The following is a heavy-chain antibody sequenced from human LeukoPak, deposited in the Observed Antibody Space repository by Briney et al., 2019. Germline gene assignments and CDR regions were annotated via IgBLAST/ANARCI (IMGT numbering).Heavy chain of an antibody. CDR2: INPNSGGT. J-gene: IGHJ4*02. CDR1: GYTFTGYY. CDR3: AREAATWGPYFDY. V-gene: IGHV1-2*02. Sequence: ASVKASCKASGYTFTGYYMHWVRQAPGQGLEWMGWINPNSGGTNYAQKFQGRVTMTRDTSISTAYMELSRLRSDDTAVYYCAREAATWGPYFDYWGQGTLVTVSS. D-gene: IGHD2-15*01.